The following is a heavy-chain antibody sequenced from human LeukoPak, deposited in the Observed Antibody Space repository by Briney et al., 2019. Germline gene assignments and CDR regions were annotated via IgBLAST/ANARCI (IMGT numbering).Heavy chain of an antibody. Sequence: SSETLSLTCTVSGGSISSSSYYWGWIRQPPGKGLEWIGSIYYSGSTYYNPSLKSRVTISVDTSKNQFSLKLSSVTAADTALYYCARTRGDVLLNAFDIWGQGTMVTVSS. D-gene: IGHD2/OR15-2a*01. V-gene: IGHV4-39*07. CDR3: ARTRGDVLLNAFDI. CDR1: GGSISSSSYY. CDR2: IYYSGST. J-gene: IGHJ3*02.